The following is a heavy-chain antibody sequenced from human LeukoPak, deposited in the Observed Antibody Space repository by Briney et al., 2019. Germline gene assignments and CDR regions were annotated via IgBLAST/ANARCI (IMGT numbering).Heavy chain of an antibody. CDR2: IQYDGSHE. D-gene: IGHD6-19*01. CDR3: AKGSGWYFDY. CDR1: GFTFSGYG. V-gene: IGHV3-30*02. J-gene: IGHJ4*02. Sequence: PGGSLRLSCAASGFTFSGYGVHWVRQAPGKGLEWVTFIQYDGSHEYYADSVKGRFTFSRDNSKNTLYLQMNSLRTEDTAVYYCAKGSGWYFDYWGQGALVTVSS.